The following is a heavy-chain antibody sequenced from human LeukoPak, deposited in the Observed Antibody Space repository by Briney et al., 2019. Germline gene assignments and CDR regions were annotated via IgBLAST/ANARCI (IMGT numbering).Heavy chain of an antibody. D-gene: IGHD2-8*02. V-gene: IGHV3-48*04. Sequence: PGGSLRLSCAASGFTFNRWSMNWVRQAPGKGLEWVSNIISRGDTTHYADSVKGRFSISRDNAKNSVFLQLNSLRAEDTAVYYCARGRGYCTGASCDIDYWGQGTLATVSS. J-gene: IGHJ4*02. CDR3: ARGRGYCTGASCDIDY. CDR2: IISRGDTT. CDR1: GFTFNRWS.